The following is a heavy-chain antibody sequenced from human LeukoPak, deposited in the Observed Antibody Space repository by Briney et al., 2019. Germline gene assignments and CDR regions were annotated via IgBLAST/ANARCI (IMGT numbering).Heavy chain of an antibody. Sequence: PGGSLRLSCVASGFTFNSYAMNWVRQAPGKGLEWVSYISSSSSAIYYADSVKGRFTISRDNAKNSLYLQMNSLRAEDTAVYYCARVDTARGYWGQGTLVTVSS. J-gene: IGHJ4*02. D-gene: IGHD3/OR15-3a*01. CDR1: GFTFNSYA. CDR3: ARVDTARGY. CDR2: ISSSSSAI. V-gene: IGHV3-48*04.